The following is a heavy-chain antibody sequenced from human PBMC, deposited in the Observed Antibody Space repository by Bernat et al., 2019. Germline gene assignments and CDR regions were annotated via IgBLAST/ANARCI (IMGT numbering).Heavy chain of an antibody. CDR2: ISSGGSTI. CDR1: GFIFSTSE. V-gene: IGHV3-48*03. J-gene: IGHJ4*02. D-gene: IGHD3-3*01. Sequence: EVQLVESGGGFVQPGGSLRLSCAASGFIFSTSEMNWVRQAPGKGLEWVSYISSGGSTIYYADSVKGRFTVSRDNANDSLYLQMNGLRAEDTAVYYCANEFWNGFYVGNFWGQGTLVGVSS. CDR3: ANEFWNGFYVGNF.